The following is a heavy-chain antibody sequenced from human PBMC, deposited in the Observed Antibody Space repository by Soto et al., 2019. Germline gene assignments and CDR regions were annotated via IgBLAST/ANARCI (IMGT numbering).Heavy chain of an antibody. CDR3: ARGQFPTMVRGVSTPYYSDY. CDR2: IYTSGST. Sequence: SETLSLTCTVSGGSISSYYWSWIRQPAGKGLEWIGRIYTSGSTNYNPSLKSRVTMSVDTSKNQFSLKLSSVTAADTAVYYCARGQFPTMVRGVSTPYYSDYRGPGTMVTVSS. V-gene: IGHV4-4*07. J-gene: IGHJ4*02. D-gene: IGHD3-10*01. CDR1: GGSISSYY.